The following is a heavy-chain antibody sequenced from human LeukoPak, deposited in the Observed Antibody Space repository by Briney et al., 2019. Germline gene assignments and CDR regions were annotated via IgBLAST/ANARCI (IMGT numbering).Heavy chain of an antibody. J-gene: IGHJ4*02. Sequence: GGSLRLSCAASGFTFSSFAMSWVHQAPGKGLQWVSAISHSGGTTYYTDSVKGRFTISRDNSKNTLYLQMDSLGAEDTAVYYCAKDPLFRGSYGDFDFWGQGTLVTVSS. V-gene: IGHV3-23*01. CDR1: GFTFSSFA. CDR3: AKDPLFRGSYGDFDF. CDR2: ISHSGGTT. D-gene: IGHD1-26*01.